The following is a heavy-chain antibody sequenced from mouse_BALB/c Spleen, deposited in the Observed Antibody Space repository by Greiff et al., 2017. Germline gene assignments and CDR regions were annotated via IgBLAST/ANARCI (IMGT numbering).Heavy chain of an antibody. CDR2: ISNLAYSI. V-gene: IGHV5-15*02. CDR3: ARDRRGRFDSAGPYYAMDY. Sequence: EVMLVESGGGLVQPGGSRKLSCAASGFTFSDYGMAWVRQAPGKGPEWVAFISNLAYSIYYADTVTGRFTISRENAKNTLYLEMSSLRSEDTAMYYSARDRRGRFDSAGPYYAMDYWGQGTSVTVSS. D-gene: IGHD3-2*01. CDR1: GFTFSDYG. J-gene: IGHJ4*01.